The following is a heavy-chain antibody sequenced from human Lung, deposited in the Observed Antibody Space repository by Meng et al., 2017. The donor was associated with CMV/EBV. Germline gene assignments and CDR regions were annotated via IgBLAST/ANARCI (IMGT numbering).Heavy chain of an antibody. CDR2: IYYSGST. CDR1: GGSISSGGYY. J-gene: IGHJ6*02. CDR3: ASKPDYYGSGSYYYYGMDV. D-gene: IGHD3-10*01. Sequence: SXTLSLXCTVSGGSISSGGYYWSWIRQHPGKGLEWIGYIYYSGSTYYNPSLKSRVTISVDTSKNQFSLKLSSVTAADTAVYYCASKPDYYGSGSYYYYGMDVWXQGTTVTGSS. V-gene: IGHV4-31*03.